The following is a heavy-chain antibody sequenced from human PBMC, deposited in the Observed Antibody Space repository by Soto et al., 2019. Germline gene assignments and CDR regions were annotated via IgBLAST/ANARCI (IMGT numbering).Heavy chain of an antibody. J-gene: IGHJ4*02. V-gene: IGHV1-18*01. CDR2: ISAYNGNT. CDR3: ARGYDFWSGYEQFDY. CDR1: GYTFTSYG. Sequence: ASVKVSCKASGYTFTSYGISWVRQAPGQGLEWMGWISAYNGNTNYAQKLQGRISMTTDTSTSTAYMKLRSLRSDDTAVYYCARGYDFWSGYEQFDYWGQGTLVTVSS. D-gene: IGHD3-3*01.